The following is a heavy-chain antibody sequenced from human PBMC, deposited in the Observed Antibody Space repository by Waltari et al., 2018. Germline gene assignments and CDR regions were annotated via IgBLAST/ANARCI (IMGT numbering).Heavy chain of an antibody. CDR3: LXVDTALIIPDVXDL. D-gene: IGHD5-18*01. Sequence: EVQLXESGXGLVKPGGSLRLSCSASGFPFSTAWMNWMRQAPGXGXEWVGRIKSTXDGGTTDYAAPVQGRXTISRDDSKNTLYLQMSXLRTEDTAVXYXLXVDTALIIPDVXDLWGQGXLVTVSS. V-gene: IGHV3-15*01. CDR2: IKSTXDGGTT. J-gene: IGHJ3*01. CDR1: GFPFSTAW.